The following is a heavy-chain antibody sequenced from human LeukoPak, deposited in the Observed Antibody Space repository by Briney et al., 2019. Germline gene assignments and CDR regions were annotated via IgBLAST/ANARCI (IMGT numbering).Heavy chain of an antibody. CDR2: IYYSGST. CDR1: GGSISSGDYY. Sequence: PSQTLSLTCTVSGGSISSGDYYWGWIRQPPGKGLEWIGYIYYSGSTYYNPSLKSRVTISVDTSKNQFSLKLSSVTAADTAVYYCARELRFPRYMDVWGKGTTVTVSS. J-gene: IGHJ6*03. D-gene: IGHD3-3*01. CDR3: ARELRFPRYMDV. V-gene: IGHV4-30-4*08.